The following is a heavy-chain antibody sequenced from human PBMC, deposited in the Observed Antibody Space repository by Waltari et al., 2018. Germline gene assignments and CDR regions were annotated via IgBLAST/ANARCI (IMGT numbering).Heavy chain of an antibody. CDR2: ISGSGGST. CDR3: ANGESDSSGWRRKDYYYYYGMDV. D-gene: IGHD6-19*01. Sequence: EVQLLESGGGLVQPGGSLRLSCAASGFTFSSYAMSWVRQAPGKGLEWVSAISGSGGSTYYADSVKGRFTISRDNSKNTLYLQMNSLRAEDTAVYYCANGESDSSGWRRKDYYYYYGMDVWGQGTTVTVSS. V-gene: IGHV3-23*01. CDR1: GFTFSSYA. J-gene: IGHJ6*02.